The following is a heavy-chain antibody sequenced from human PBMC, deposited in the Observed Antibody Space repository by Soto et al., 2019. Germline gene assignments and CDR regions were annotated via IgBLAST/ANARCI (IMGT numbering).Heavy chain of an antibody. CDR3: VKALSARYNSPKAFAV. Sequence: PGGSLRLSCSAPGFTFSSYAMHWVRQAPGKGLEYVSGITSNGGSTYYPDSMNGRFTIFRDNSENTLYLQMSSLRAEDTAFYYCVKALSARYNSPKAFAVWGQGTMVTVSS. D-gene: IGHD2-2*02. V-gene: IGHV3-64D*06. CDR1: GFTFSSYA. J-gene: IGHJ3*01. CDR2: ITSNGGST.